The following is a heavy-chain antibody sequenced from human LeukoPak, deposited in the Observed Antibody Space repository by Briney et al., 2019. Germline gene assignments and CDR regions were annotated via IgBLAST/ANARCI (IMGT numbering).Heavy chain of an antibody. V-gene: IGHV3-74*01. CDR3: AKDPILTVGYYYYYMDV. CDR2: INSDGSGT. Sequence: PGGSLRLSCAASGFTFSTSWMHWVRQAPGKGLVWVSRINSDGSGTTYADSVKGRFTISRDNSKNTLYLQMNSLRAEDTAVYYCAKDPILTVGYYYYYMDVWGKGTTVTVSS. D-gene: IGHD3-9*01. CDR1: GFTFSTSW. J-gene: IGHJ6*03.